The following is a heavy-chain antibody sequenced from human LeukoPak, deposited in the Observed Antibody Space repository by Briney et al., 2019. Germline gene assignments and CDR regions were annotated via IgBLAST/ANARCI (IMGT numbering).Heavy chain of an antibody. CDR3: ARDREAVTGTGAFDI. D-gene: IGHD6-19*01. J-gene: IGHJ3*02. CDR2: IKQDGSEQ. CDR1: GFTLSTYW. V-gene: IGHV3-7*01. Sequence: GGSLRLSCSASGFTLSTYWMSWVRQAPGKGLEWVANIKQDGSEQYYVDSVKGRFTISRDNAKNSLYLQMRSLRAEDTAVYYCARDREAVTGTGAFDIWGQGTMVTVSS.